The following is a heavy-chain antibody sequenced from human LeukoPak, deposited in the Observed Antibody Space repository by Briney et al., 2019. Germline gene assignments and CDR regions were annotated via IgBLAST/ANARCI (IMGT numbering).Heavy chain of an antibody. D-gene: IGHD3-22*01. Sequence: GGTLRLSCAASGFTFSNYGMNWVRQAPGKGLEWVSGITGRGENTYYADSVKGRFTISRDNSKNTLYLQMNSLRAEDTAVYYCAKDGSAPTYYYDSSGYSCFDYWGQGTLVTVSS. V-gene: IGHV3-23*01. CDR2: ITGRGENT. J-gene: IGHJ4*02. CDR1: GFTFSNYG. CDR3: AKDGSAPTYYYDSSGYSCFDY.